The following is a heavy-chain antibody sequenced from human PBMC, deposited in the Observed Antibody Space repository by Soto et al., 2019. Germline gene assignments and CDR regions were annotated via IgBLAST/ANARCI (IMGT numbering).Heavy chain of an antibody. J-gene: IGHJ5*02. Sequence: ASVKVSCKASGYSFTNNDVSWVRQASGQGLEWMGWMNPGSGDTGYAQKFQGRVTMTRDISIATAYMELSSLRSDDTAIYYCARMATFGSLNWFDPWGQGTLVTVS. CDR2: MNPGSGDT. CDR1: GYSFTNND. V-gene: IGHV1-8*01. CDR3: ARMATFGSLNWFDP. D-gene: IGHD3-16*01.